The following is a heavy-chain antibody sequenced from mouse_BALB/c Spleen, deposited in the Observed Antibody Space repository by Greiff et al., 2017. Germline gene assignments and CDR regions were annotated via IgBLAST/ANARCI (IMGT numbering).Heavy chain of an antibody. V-gene: IGHV2-9*02. CDR2: IWAGGST. Sequence: VQLQQSGPGLVAPSQSLSITCTVSGFSLTSYGVHWVRQPPGKGLEWLGVIWAGGSTNYNSALMSRLSISKDNSKSQVFLKMNSLQTDDTAMYYCARDGGYYLFAYWGQGTLVTVSA. CDR3: ARDGGYYLFAY. D-gene: IGHD2-3*01. J-gene: IGHJ3*01. CDR1: GFSLTSYG.